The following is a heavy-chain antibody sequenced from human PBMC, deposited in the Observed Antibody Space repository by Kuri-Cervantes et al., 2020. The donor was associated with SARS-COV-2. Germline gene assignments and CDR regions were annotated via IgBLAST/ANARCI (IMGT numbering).Heavy chain of an antibody. CDR1: GFTFRSCA. Sequence: GESLKISCAASGFTFRSCAMHWVRQAPGKGLEWVAVIWYDGVNKYYADSVKGRFTISRANSKNTLYLQMNSLRAEDTSVYYCARARGIAVAGTRYYYYYYMDVWGKGTTVTVSS. CDR3: ARARGIAVAGTRYYYYYYMDV. J-gene: IGHJ6*03. V-gene: IGHV3-33*08. D-gene: IGHD6-19*01. CDR2: IWYDGVNK.